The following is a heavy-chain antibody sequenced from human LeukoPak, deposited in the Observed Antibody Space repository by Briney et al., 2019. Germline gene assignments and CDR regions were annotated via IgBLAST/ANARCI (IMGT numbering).Heavy chain of an antibody. CDR1: GVSSSGNNYF. J-gene: IGHJ4*02. D-gene: IGHD3-10*01. V-gene: IGHV4-39*01. Sequence: SSETLSLTCTVSGVSSSGNNYFWGWVRQPPGKRLEWIASFFYSGNTYYNPSLKSRVTISVDTSKNQFSLRLNSVTAAGTAVYYCARLFDTSSYYLNWGQGTLVTVSP. CDR3: ARLFDTSSYYLN. CDR2: FFYSGNT.